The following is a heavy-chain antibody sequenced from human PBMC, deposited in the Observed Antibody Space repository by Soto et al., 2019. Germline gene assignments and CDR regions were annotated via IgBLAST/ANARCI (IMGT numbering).Heavy chain of an antibody. D-gene: IGHD2-15*01. Sequence: PSETLSLTCTVSGGPISSGDYYWSWIRQPPGKGLEWIGYIYYSGGTYYNPSLKSRVTISVDTSKNQFSLKLSSVTAADTAVYYCARDRIGWFDPWGQGTLVTVSS. CDR3: ARDRIGWFDP. CDR2: IYYSGGT. J-gene: IGHJ5*02. V-gene: IGHV4-30-4*01. CDR1: GGPISSGDYY.